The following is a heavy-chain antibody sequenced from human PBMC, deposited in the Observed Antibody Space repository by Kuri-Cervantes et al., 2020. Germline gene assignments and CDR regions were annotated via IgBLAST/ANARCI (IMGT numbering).Heavy chain of an antibody. CDR2: IRSKANSYAT. CDR3: ARDRWGTYSDY. Sequence: GESLKISCAASGFTFSGSAMHWVRQASGKGLEWVGRIRSKANSYATAYAASVKGRFTISRDNAKNSLYLQMNSLRAEDTAVYYCARDRWGTYSDYWGQGTRGTVSS. CDR1: GFTFSGSA. V-gene: IGHV3-73*01. D-gene: IGHD5-12*01. J-gene: IGHJ4*02.